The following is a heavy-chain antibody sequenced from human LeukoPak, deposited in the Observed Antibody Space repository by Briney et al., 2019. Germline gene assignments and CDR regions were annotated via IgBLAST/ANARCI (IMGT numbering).Heavy chain of an antibody. CDR3: ARGRVSMVRGVIILNWFDP. Sequence: SETLSLTCAVYGGSFSGYYWSWIRQPPGKGLEWIGEINHSGSTNYIPSLKSRVTISVDTSKNQFSLKLSSVTAADTAVYYCARGRVSMVRGVIILNWFDPWGQGTLVTVSS. V-gene: IGHV4-34*01. CDR1: GGSFSGYY. D-gene: IGHD3-10*01. CDR2: INHSGST. J-gene: IGHJ5*02.